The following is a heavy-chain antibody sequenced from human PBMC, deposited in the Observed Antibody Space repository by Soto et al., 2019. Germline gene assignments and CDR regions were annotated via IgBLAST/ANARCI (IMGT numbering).Heavy chain of an antibody. Sequence: GASVKVSCKASGYTFTSYAIHWVRQAPGQRLGWMGWINAGNGDTKYSHNFQGRVTITRDTSASTAYMELSSLRSEDTAVYHCARGYCSSTSCQYYFDYWGHGTLVTVSS. CDR2: INAGNGDT. CDR3: ARGYCSSTSCQYYFDY. D-gene: IGHD2-2*01. CDR1: GYTFTSYA. J-gene: IGHJ4*01. V-gene: IGHV1-3*01.